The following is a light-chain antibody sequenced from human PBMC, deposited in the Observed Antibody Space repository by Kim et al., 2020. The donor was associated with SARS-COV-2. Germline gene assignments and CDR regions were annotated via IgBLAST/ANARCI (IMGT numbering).Light chain of an antibody. V-gene: IGLV3-19*01. CDR3: KSRDTSDSESV. J-gene: IGLJ2*01. Sequence: ALGQTVTITCQGDSLRKFYASWYQQKPGQAPLLVIYGKNNRPSGIPDRFSGSSSGNTATLTITGALAEDEADYYCKSRDTSDSESVFGGGTQLTVL. CDR2: GKN. CDR1: SLRKFY.